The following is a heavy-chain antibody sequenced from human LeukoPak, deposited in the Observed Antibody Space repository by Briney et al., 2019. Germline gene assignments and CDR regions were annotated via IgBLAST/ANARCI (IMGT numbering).Heavy chain of an antibody. CDR1: GVIFSRHA. Sequence: PGGSLRLSCAAPGVIFSRHAMSWVRQAPGKGLEWVAAITASGGYTYYAESVKGRFTISRDNSKSTLFLQMNSPRAEDTALYFCARGGIDSGWFDWGQGTLVTVSS. CDR2: ITASGGYT. D-gene: IGHD6-19*01. V-gene: IGHV3-23*01. CDR3: ARGGIDSGWFD. J-gene: IGHJ4*02.